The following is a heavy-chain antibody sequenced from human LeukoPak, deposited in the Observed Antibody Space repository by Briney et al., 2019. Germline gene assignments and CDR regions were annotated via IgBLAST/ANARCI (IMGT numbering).Heavy chain of an antibody. V-gene: IGHV4-30-4*08. CDR2: TYYSGST. J-gene: IGHJ4*02. CDR1: GGSISSGDYY. CDR3: ARANQGGYYDSSGYYPFDY. Sequence: SQTLSLTCTVSGGSISSGDYYWSWIRQPPGKGLEWIGYTYYSGSTYYNPSLKSRVTISVDTSKNQFSLKLSSVTAADTAVYYCARANQGGYYDSSGYYPFDYWGQGALVTVSS. D-gene: IGHD3-22*01.